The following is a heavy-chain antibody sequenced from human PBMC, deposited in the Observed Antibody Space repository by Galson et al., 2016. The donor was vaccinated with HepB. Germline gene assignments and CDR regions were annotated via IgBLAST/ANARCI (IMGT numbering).Heavy chain of an antibody. CDR2: ISSSGDNT. CDR3: ASRAYSYEGEGY. J-gene: IGHJ4*02. CDR1: GFTFVGYV. Sequence: SLRLSCAASGFTFVGYVMTWVRQAPGKGLEWVSAISSSGDNTYYADSVKGRFTISRDNSKNTLYLQMNSLGAEDTAVYYCASRAYSYEGEGYWGQGTLVTVSS. V-gene: IGHV3-23*01. D-gene: IGHD5-18*01.